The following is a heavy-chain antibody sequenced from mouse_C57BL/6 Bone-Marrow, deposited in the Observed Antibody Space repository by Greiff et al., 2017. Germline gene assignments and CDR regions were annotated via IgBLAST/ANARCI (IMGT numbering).Heavy chain of an antibody. CDR2: IYPRDGST. V-gene: IGHV1-78*01. CDR3: AREGAYGNYVLYFDY. D-gene: IGHD2-1*01. Sequence: QVQLKESDAELVKPGASVKISCKVSGYTFTDHTIHWMKQRPEQGLEWIGYIYPRDGSTKYNEKFKGKATLTADKSSSTAYMQLNSLTSEDSAVYFCAREGAYGNYVLYFDYWGQGTTLTVSS. CDR1: GYTFTDHT. J-gene: IGHJ2*01.